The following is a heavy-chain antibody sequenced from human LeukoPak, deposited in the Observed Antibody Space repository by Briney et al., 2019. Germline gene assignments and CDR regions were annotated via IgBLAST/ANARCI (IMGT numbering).Heavy chain of an antibody. Sequence: SETLSLTCAVYGGSFSGYYWSWIRQPPGKGLEWIGEINHSGSTNYNPSLKSRVTISVDTSKNQFSLKLSSVTAADTAVYYCKISSDYLKLLDYWGQGTLVTVSS. CDR3: KISSDYLKLLDY. J-gene: IGHJ4*02. V-gene: IGHV4-34*01. CDR1: GGSFSGYY. D-gene: IGHD3-22*01. CDR2: INHSGST.